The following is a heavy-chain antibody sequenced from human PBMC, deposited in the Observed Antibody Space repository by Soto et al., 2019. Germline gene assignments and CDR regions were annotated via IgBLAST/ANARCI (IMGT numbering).Heavy chain of an antibody. CDR3: AKGHSDSFGNYDYFGMDV. CDR2: ITGAGGST. V-gene: IGHV3-23*01. Sequence: GGSLRLSCAASRFTFDNYGMSWVRQAQGKGLEWIGAITGAGGSTYNADSVKGRFTISRDNSKKTVYLQVDSLRVEDTAVYYCAKGHSDSFGNYDYFGMDVWGQGTTVTVSS. CDR1: RFTFDNYG. J-gene: IGHJ6*02. D-gene: IGHD4-4*01.